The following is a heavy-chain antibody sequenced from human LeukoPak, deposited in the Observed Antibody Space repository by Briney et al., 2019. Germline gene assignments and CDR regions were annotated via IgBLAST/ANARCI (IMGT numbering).Heavy chain of an antibody. CDR2: ISAYNGNT. CDR3: ARDLRRGRFHYGMDV. Sequence: ASVKVSCKASGYTFTSYGISWVRQAPGQGLEWMGWISAYNGNTNYAQKLQGRVTMTTDTSTSTAYMELRSLRSDDTAVYYCARDLRRGRFHYGMDVWGQGTTVTVSS. V-gene: IGHV1-18*01. CDR1: GYTFTSYG. J-gene: IGHJ6*02.